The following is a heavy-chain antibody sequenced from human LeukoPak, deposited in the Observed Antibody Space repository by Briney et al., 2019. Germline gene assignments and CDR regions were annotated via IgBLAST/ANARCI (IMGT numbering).Heavy chain of an antibody. CDR1: GYTFTGYY. J-gene: IGHJ6*02. CDR2: INPNSGGT. V-gene: IGHV1-2*02. CDR3: ARDVWFGDNYYYYGMDV. Sequence: VASVKVSCKASGYTFTGYYMHWVRQAPGQGLEWMGWINPNSGGTNYAQKFQGRVTMTRDTSISTAYMELSRLRSDDTAVYYCARDVWFGDNYYYYGMDVWGQGTTVTVSS. D-gene: IGHD3-10*01.